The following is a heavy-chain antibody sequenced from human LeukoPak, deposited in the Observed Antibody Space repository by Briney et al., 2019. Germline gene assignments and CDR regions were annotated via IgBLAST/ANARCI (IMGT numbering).Heavy chain of an antibody. D-gene: IGHD6-19*01. CDR1: GFTFSSYG. V-gene: IGHV3-30*03. Sequence: PGRSLTLSCAASGFTFSSYGMHWVRQAPGKGLEWVAVIAYDGSNKYYADSVKGRFTISRDNSKNTLYLQMDSLRAEDTAVYYCARGTPSSSGWLYYGMDVWGQGTTVTVSS. CDR2: IAYDGSNK. CDR3: ARGTPSSSGWLYYGMDV. J-gene: IGHJ6*02.